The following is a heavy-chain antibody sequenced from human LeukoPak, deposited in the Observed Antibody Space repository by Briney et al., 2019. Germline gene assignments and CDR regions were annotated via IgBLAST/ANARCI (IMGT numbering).Heavy chain of an antibody. D-gene: IGHD3-3*01. CDR3: ARDLYRRLTHYDFWRGSYDAFDI. J-gene: IGHJ3*02. Sequence: ASVKVSCKASGYTFTVYYMHWVRQAPGQGLEWMGWINPNSGGTNYAQKFQGRVTMTRDTSISTAYMELSRLRSDDTAVYYCARDLYRRLTHYDFWRGSYDAFDIWGQGTTVTVSS. V-gene: IGHV1-2*02. CDR2: INPNSGGT. CDR1: GYTFTVYY.